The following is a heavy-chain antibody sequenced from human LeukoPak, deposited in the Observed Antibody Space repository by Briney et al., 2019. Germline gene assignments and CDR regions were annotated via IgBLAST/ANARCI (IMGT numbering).Heavy chain of an antibody. CDR1: GGSISSYY. CDR3: ARVWRDGYLFDY. V-gene: IGHV4-4*07. J-gene: IGHJ4*02. CDR2: IYTSGST. D-gene: IGHD5-24*01. Sequence: SETLSLPCTVSGGSISSYYWSWLRQPAGKGLQWIGRIYTSGSTNYNPSLKSRVTISVDKSKNQFSLKLSSVTAADTAVYYCARVWRDGYLFDYWGQGTLVTVSS.